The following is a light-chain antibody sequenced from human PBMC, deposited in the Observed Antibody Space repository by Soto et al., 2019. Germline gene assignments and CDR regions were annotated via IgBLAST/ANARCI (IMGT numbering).Light chain of an antibody. CDR2: GAS. Sequence: TQSPSTLSASVGDRFTISCRASQSISTYLAWYQQKPGQAPRCLIYGASSRATGIPDRFSGSGSGTDFTLSISRLEAEDSAVYYCQQYGSSLTFGGGTK. V-gene: IGKV3-20*01. J-gene: IGKJ4*01. CDR1: QSISTY. CDR3: QQYGSSLT.